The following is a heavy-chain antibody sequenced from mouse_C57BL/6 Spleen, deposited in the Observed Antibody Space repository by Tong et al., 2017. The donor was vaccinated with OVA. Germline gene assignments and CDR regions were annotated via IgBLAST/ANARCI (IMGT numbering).Heavy chain of an antibody. CDR2: ILPGSGST. CDR1: GYTFSSYW. V-gene: IGHV1-9*01. Sequence: VQLQQSGAELMKPGASVKISCKATGYTFSSYWIEWVKQRPGHGLEWIGEILPGSGSTNYNEKFKGKATFTADTSSNTAYMQLSSLTSEDSAVYYCASETIGTPWFAYWGQGTLVTVSA. J-gene: IGHJ3*01. CDR3: ASETIGTPWFAY. D-gene: IGHD2-14*01.